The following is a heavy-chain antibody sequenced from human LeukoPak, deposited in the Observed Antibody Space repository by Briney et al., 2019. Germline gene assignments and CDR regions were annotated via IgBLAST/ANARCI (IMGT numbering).Heavy chain of an antibody. CDR1: GYTFTSYF. V-gene: IGHV1-46*01. J-gene: IGHJ5*02. CDR2: INPSDGSA. Sequence: ASVKVSCKASGYTFTSYFIHWVLQAPEQGLEWMGVINPSDGSATYAQRFQGRLTMTRDMSTSTAYMELSSLRSEDTAVYYCAMGVFIIDNNWLDPWGQGTLVTVSS. D-gene: IGHD3-3*01. CDR3: AMGVFIIDNNWLDP.